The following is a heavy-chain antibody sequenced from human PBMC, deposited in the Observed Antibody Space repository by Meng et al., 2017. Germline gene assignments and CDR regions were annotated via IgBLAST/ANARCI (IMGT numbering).Heavy chain of an antibody. CDR2: INHSGST. J-gene: IGHJ4*02. CDR1: GGSFSGYY. CDR3: ARGPLWFGELSLDY. V-gene: IGHV4-34*01. Sequence: SETLSLTCAVYGGSFSGYYWSWIRQPPGKGLEWIGEINHSGSTNYNPSLKSRVTISVDTSKNQFSLKLSSVTAADTAVYYCARGPLWFGELSLDYWGQG. D-gene: IGHD3-10*01.